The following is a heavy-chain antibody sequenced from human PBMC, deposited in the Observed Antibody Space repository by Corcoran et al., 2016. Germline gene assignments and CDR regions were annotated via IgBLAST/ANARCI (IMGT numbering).Heavy chain of an antibody. J-gene: IGHJ4*02. CDR2: INPSGGST. Sequence: VQLVQSGDEVKKPGASVKVSCKASGYTFTRYYMHWVRKAPGQGIEWMGIINPSGGSTSYAQKFQGRVTMTRDTSTSTVSMELSSLRSEDTAVYYCAGEGGEWLDTISVDYWGQGTLVTVSS. D-gene: IGHD6-19*01. V-gene: IGHV1-46*01. CDR3: AGEGGEWLDTISVDY. CDR1: GYTFTRYY.